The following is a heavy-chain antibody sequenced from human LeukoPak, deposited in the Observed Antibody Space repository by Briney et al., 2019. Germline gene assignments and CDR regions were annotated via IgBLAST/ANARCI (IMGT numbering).Heavy chain of an antibody. V-gene: IGHV1-18*01. J-gene: IGHJ3*02. CDR2: ISAYNGNT. CDR3: ARDEQPTDPITSYGYPDAFDI. D-gene: IGHD1/OR15-1a*01. CDR1: GYTFTSYG. Sequence: GASVKVSCKASGYTFTSYGISWVRQAPGQGLEWMGWISAYNGNTNYAQKLQGRVTMTTDTSTSTAYMELRSLRSDDTAVYYCARDEQPTDPITSYGYPDAFDIWGQGTMVTVSS.